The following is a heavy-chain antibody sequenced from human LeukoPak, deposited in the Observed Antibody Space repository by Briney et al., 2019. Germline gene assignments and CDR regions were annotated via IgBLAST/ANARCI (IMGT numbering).Heavy chain of an antibody. Sequence: GGSLRLSCAASGFTVSSNYMGWVRQAPGKGLEWVSVLYSGGNTYYADSVKGRFTISRDNSKNTLYLQMNSLRAGDTAVYYCAASPATGNIYFDLWGRGTLVTVSS. CDR3: AASPATGNIYFDL. V-gene: IGHV3-66*01. J-gene: IGHJ2*01. CDR2: LYSGGNT. D-gene: IGHD6-13*01. CDR1: GFTVSSNY.